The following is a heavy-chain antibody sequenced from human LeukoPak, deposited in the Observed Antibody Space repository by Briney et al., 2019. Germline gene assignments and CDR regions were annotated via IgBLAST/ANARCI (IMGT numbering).Heavy chain of an antibody. D-gene: IGHD4-11*01. J-gene: IGHJ4*02. V-gene: IGHV3-21*01. Sequence: GGSLRLSCAASGFTFSSYSMNWVRQAPGKGLEWVSSISSSSSYIYYADSVKGRFTISRENAKNSLYLQMNSLRAEDTAVYYCARDGTTLFDYWGQGTLVTVSS. CDR2: ISSSSSYI. CDR1: GFTFSSYS. CDR3: ARDGTTLFDY.